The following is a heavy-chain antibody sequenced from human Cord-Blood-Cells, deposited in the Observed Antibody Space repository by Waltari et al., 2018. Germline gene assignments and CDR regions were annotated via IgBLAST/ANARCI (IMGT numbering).Heavy chain of an antibody. D-gene: IGHD3-22*01. CDR1: GGSISSSCYY. CDR2: IYYSGST. J-gene: IGHJ4*02. V-gene: IGHV4-39*01. Sequence: QLQLQESRPGLVKPSETLSLTCTVSGGSISSSCYYWGWIRQPPGKGLEWMGSIYYSGSTYYNPSLKSRVTISVDTSKNQFSLKLSSVTAADTAVYYCAIYDSSGYYFDYWGQGTLVTVSS. CDR3: AIYDSSGYYFDY.